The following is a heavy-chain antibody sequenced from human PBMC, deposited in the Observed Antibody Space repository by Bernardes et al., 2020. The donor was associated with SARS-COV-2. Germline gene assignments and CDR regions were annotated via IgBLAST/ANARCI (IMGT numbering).Heavy chain of an antibody. J-gene: IGHJ6*02. D-gene: IGHD3-22*01. Sequence: GGSLRLSCAASGFVFSSYGMHWVRQAPGKGLEWVAVISYDGSEKYYGDSVKGRFTISRDNSKNTLYLQMNSLRAEDTAVYYCAKERPVNRVVANYYYYAMDGWGQGTTVAVSS. CDR1: GFVFSSYG. CDR2: ISYDGSEK. CDR3: AKERPVNRVVANYYYYAMDG. V-gene: IGHV3-30*18.